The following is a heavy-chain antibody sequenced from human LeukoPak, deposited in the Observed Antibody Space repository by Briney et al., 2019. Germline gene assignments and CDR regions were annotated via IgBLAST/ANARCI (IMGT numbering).Heavy chain of an antibody. J-gene: IGHJ3*02. D-gene: IGHD3-22*01. CDR3: ARGMYYYDSSGYAFDI. V-gene: IGHV3-48*03. Sequence: QPGGYLRRSCAASGFTFSSYEMNWVRQAPGKGLEWVSYISSSGSTIYYEVSVKGRFTISRDNAKNSLYLKMNSLRAEDTAVYYCARGMYYYDSSGYAFDIWGQGTMVTVSS. CDR1: GFTFSSYE. CDR2: ISSSGSTI.